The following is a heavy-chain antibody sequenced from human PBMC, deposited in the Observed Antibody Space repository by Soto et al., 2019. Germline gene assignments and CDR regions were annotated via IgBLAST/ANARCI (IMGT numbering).Heavy chain of an antibody. CDR2: IDRSGRT. J-gene: IGHJ4*02. CDR1: GGSISSSSYY. CDR3: ALWGSYRSFDN. V-gene: IGHV4-39*07. D-gene: IGHD3-16*02. Sequence: SETLSLTCTVSGGSISSSSYYWNWIRQTPGKGLEWIGEIDRSGRTKYNPSLKSRVAISADTSRNQFSLKVTSMTAADTAVYYCALWGSYRSFDNWGQGTLVTVSS.